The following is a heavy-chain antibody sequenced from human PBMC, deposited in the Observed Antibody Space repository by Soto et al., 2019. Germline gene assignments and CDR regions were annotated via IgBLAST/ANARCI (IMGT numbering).Heavy chain of an antibody. CDR1: GFTFSSYS. J-gene: IGHJ4*02. V-gene: IGHV3-48*02. CDR3: AREPWDDYYDSSGYYNY. CDR2: ISSSSSTI. Sequence: GGSLRLSCAASGFTFSSYSMNWVRQAPGKGLEWVSYISSSSSTIYYADSVKGRFTISRDNAKNSLYLQMNSLRDEDTAVYYCAREPWDDYYDSSGYYNYWGQGTLVTVSS. D-gene: IGHD3-22*01.